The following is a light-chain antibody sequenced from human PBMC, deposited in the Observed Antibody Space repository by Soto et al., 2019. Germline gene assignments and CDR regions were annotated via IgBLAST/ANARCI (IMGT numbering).Light chain of an antibody. CDR2: AAS. CDR1: QNIIFY. CDR3: QQSYTSPVYT. J-gene: IGKJ2*01. V-gene: IGKV1-39*01. Sequence: DIQMTQSPSSLSAAVGDRVTITCRASQNIIFYLNWYQQKPGKAPKLLIYAASNLQSGVPSRFSGSGSGTEFSLTISSLQPEDFATYFCQQSYTSPVYTFGQGTKLEIK.